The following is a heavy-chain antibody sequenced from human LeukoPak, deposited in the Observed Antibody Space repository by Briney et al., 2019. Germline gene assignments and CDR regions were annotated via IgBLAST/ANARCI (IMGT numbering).Heavy chain of an antibody. D-gene: IGHD3-3*01. CDR3: ARLNPTYYDFWSGDPDV. V-gene: IGHV4-34*01. Sequence: SETLSLTCAVYGGSFSGYYWSWIRQPPGKGLEWIGEINHSGSTNYNPSLKSRVTISVDTSKNQFSLKLSSVTAADTAVYYCARLNPTYYDFWSGDPDVWGKGTTVTVSS. J-gene: IGHJ6*04. CDR2: INHSGST. CDR1: GGSFSGYY.